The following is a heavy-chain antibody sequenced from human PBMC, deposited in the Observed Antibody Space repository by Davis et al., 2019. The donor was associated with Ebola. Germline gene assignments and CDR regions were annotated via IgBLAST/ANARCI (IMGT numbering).Heavy chain of an antibody. CDR2: ISGSGGST. J-gene: IGHJ6*02. CDR3: ARGRGAASRYGMDV. Sequence: GESLKISCAASGFTFSSYAMSWVRQAPGKGLEWVSAISGSGGSTYYADSVKGRFTISRDNAKNSLYLQMHSLRAEDTAVYYCARGRGAASRYGMDVWGQGTTVTVSS. D-gene: IGHD6-13*01. CDR1: GFTFSSYA. V-gene: IGHV3-23*01.